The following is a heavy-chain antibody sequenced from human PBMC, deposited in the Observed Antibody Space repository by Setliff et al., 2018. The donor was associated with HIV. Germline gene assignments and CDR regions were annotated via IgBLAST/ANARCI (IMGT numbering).Heavy chain of an antibody. J-gene: IGHJ2*01. V-gene: IGHV4-59*11. CDR1: DGSISSQY. Sequence: PSETLSLTCTVSDGSISSQYWSWIRQPPGKGLEWVGSIYYTGNTNYNPSLKSRVTISVDTSKTHFSLKLSSVTAADTAVYYCARSPGFWYFDLWGPGTLVTVSS. CDR2: IYYTGNT. CDR3: ARSPGFWYFDL.